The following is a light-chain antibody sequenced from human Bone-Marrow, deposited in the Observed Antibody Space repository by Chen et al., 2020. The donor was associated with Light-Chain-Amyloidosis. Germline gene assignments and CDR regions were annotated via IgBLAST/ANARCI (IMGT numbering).Light chain of an antibody. J-gene: IGLJ1*01. CDR1: SSNLGAGYD. Sequence: QSVLTQPPSVSGAPGQRVTISCTGSSSNLGAGYDVHWYQQLPGTAPKLLMYSNNNRPSGVPDRFSASKSGTSASLAITGLQTEDEADYFCQSYDSSLFYVFGPGTKVTVL. V-gene: IGLV1-40*01. CDR3: QSYDSSLFYV. CDR2: SNN.